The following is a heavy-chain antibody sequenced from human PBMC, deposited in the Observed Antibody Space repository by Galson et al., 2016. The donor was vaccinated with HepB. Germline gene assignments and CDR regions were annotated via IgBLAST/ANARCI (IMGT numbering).Heavy chain of an antibody. V-gene: IGHV4-39*01. CDR1: GGSISSSSYY. Sequence: SETLSLTCTVSGGSISSSSYYWGWIRQPPGKGLEWIGSIYYSGSTYYNPSLKSRVTISVDTSKTQFSVKLTSVTAADTAVYYCARLQAGSGSYFDYWGQGTLVTVSS. CDR2: IYYSGST. D-gene: IGHD1-26*01. CDR3: ARLQAGSGSYFDY. J-gene: IGHJ4*02.